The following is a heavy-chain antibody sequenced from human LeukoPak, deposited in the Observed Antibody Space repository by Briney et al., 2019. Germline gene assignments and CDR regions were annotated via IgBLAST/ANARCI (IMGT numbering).Heavy chain of an antibody. V-gene: IGHV4-31*03. D-gene: IGHD3-10*01. CDR2: IYYSGSTY. Sequence: KSSQTLSLTCTVSGGSISSGGYYWSWIRQHPGKGLEWIGYIYYSGSTYYYNPSLKSRVTISVDTSKNQFSLKLSSVTAADTAVYYCARSDTMVRGRAWFDPWGQGTLVTVSS. J-gene: IGHJ5*02. CDR1: GGSISSGGYY. CDR3: ARSDTMVRGRAWFDP.